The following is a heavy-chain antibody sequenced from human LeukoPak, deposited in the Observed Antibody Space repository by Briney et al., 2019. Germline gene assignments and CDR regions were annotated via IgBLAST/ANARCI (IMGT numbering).Heavy chain of an antibody. Sequence: GGSLRLSCAASGFTFSSYWMHWVRQAPGKGLVWVSRISPDGSTTGHADSVKGRFTTSRDNAKNTLFLQMNSLRAEDTAVYYCAREMGPVVTATLIDYWGQGTLVTVSS. CDR2: ISPDGSTT. CDR1: GFTFSSYW. V-gene: IGHV3-74*01. J-gene: IGHJ4*02. D-gene: IGHD2-21*02. CDR3: AREMGPVVTATLIDY.